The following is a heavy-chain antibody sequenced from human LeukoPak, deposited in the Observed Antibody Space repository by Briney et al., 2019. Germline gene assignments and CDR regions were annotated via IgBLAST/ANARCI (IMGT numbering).Heavy chain of an antibody. Sequence: PGGSLRPSCAASGFTLSSNYMTWVRQAPGKGLEWVSVIYSGGSTYYADSVKGRFTISRDNSKNPLYLQMNSLRAEDTAVYYCARILGGIDYWGQGTLVTVSS. J-gene: IGHJ4*02. CDR3: ARILGGIDY. D-gene: IGHD3-10*01. CDR2: IYSGGST. V-gene: IGHV3-53*01. CDR1: GFTLSSNY.